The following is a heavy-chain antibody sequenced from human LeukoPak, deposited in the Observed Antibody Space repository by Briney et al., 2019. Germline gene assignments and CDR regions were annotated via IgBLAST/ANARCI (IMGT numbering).Heavy chain of an antibody. J-gene: IGHJ4*02. Sequence: GGSLRLSCAASGFTFDDYAMHWVRQAPGKGLEWASLISGDGTRTYYADSVEGRFTISRDNSKNSLYLQMNSLRTADTALYYCAKVPDYGDFIFDYWGQGTLVTVSS. CDR2: ISGDGTRT. CDR3: AKVPDYGDFIFDY. V-gene: IGHV3-43*02. D-gene: IGHD4-17*01. CDR1: GFTFDDYA.